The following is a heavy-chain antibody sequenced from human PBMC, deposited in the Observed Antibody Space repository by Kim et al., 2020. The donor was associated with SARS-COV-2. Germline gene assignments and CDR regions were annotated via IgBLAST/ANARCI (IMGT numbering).Heavy chain of an antibody. Sequence: GGSLRLSCAASGFTFSSYSMNWVRQAPGKGLEWVSSISSSSSYIYYADSVKGRFTISRDNAKNSLYLQMNSLRAEDTAVYYCASDRRRFGELLLYGMDVWGQGTTVTVSS. CDR3: ASDRRRFGELLLYGMDV. D-gene: IGHD3-10*01. V-gene: IGHV3-21*01. J-gene: IGHJ6*02. CDR2: ISSSSSYI. CDR1: GFTFSSYS.